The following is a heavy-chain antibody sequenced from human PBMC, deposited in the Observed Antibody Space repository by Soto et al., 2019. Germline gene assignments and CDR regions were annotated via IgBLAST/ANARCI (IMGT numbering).Heavy chain of an antibody. Sequence: SGPTLVNPTETLTLTCTVSGFSLSNARMGVTWIRQPPGKALEWLAHIFSNDEKSYSTSLKSRLTISKDTSKSQVVLTMTNMEPVDTATYYCARHGRGVGARPLDYWGQGTLVTV. J-gene: IGHJ4*02. CDR1: GFSLSNARMG. D-gene: IGHD1-26*01. CDR3: ARHGRGVGARPLDY. V-gene: IGHV2-26*01. CDR2: IFSNDEK.